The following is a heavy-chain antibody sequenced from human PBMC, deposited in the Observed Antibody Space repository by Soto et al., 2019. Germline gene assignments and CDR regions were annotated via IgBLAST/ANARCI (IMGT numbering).Heavy chain of an antibody. CDR2: VSAYNGNT. J-gene: IGHJ3*02. D-gene: IGHD4-17*01. CDR1: GYTFTSYG. CDR3: AILMTTVTTGDAFDI. V-gene: IGHV1-18*01. Sequence: AAVKVSCKASGYTFTSYGISWVRQAPGQGLEWMGWVSAYNGNTNYAQKLQGRVTMTTDTSTSTAYMELRSLRSDDTAVYYCAILMTTVTTGDAFDIWGQRTMVTVSS.